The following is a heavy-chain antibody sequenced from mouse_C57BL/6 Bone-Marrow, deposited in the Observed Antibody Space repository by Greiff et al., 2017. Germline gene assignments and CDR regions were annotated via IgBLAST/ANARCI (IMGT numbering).Heavy chain of an antibody. Sequence: EVQRVESGGGLVKPGGSLKLSCAASGFTFSSYAMSWVRQTPEKRLEWVANISDGGSYTYYPDNVKGRFTISRDNAKNNLYLQMSNLKSEDTAMYYCAREGGVRVAFAYWGQGTLVTVSA. CDR1: GFTFSSYA. CDR2: ISDGGSYT. CDR3: AREGGVRVAFAY. V-gene: IGHV5-4*01. D-gene: IGHD2-14*01. J-gene: IGHJ3*01.